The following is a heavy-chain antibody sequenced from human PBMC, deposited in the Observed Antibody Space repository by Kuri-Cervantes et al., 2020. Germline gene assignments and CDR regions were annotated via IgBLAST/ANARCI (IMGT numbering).Heavy chain of an antibody. J-gene: IGHJ4*02. CDR3: ARASSCSGGSCYFRRRWYYFDY. CDR2: INHSGSA. Sequence: SETLSLTCAVYGGSFRGYYWSWIRQPPGKGLEWVAEINHSGSANYNSSLKSRVSISGDRSKKQFSLKLSSVTAADTAVYYCARASSCSGGSCYFRRRWYYFDYWGQGTLVTVSS. D-gene: IGHD2-15*01. V-gene: IGHV4-34*01. CDR1: GGSFRGYY.